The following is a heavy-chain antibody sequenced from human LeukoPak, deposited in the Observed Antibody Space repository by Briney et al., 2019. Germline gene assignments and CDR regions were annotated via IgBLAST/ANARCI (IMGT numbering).Heavy chain of an antibody. J-gene: IGHJ4*02. V-gene: IGHV4-59*12. D-gene: IGHD3-22*01. CDR1: GGSISSYY. Sequence: SETLSLTCTVSGGSISSYYWSWIRQPPGKGLEWIGYIYYSGSTNYNPSLKSRVTISVDTSKNQFSLKLSSVTAADTTVYYCARAMIVVAPFDYWGQGTLVTVSS. CDR3: ARAMIVVAPFDY. CDR2: IYYSGST.